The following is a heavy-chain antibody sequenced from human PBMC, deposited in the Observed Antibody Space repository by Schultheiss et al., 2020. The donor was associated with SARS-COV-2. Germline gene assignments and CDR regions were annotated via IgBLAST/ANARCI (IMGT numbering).Heavy chain of an antibody. Sequence: SETLSLTCTVSGGSISSGDYYWSWIRQPPGKGLEWIGHIYHSGTTNYSPSLKSRVTISVDTSKNQFSLKLSSVTAADTAVYYCARDHFYYDAEHWFDPWGQGTLVTVSS. D-gene: IGHD3-22*01. CDR2: IYHSGTT. J-gene: IGHJ5*02. CDR3: ARDHFYYDAEHWFDP. V-gene: IGHV4-61*08. CDR1: GGSISSGDYY.